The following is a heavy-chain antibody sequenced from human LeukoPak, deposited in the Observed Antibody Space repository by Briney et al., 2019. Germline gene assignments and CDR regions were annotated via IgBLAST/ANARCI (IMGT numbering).Heavy chain of an antibody. V-gene: IGHV4-39*02. D-gene: IGHD3-10*01. Sequence: PSETLSLTCTVSGGSITTSTYYWGWIRQPPGKGLEWIGSIFRTGSTYYSASLKSRVSISVDTSKNHFALKLASVTAADTAVYFCARRVGFYGSGSLNYFDPWGQGILVSVSS. CDR1: GGSITTSTYY. CDR2: IFRTGST. CDR3: ARRVGFYGSGSLNYFDP. J-gene: IGHJ5*01.